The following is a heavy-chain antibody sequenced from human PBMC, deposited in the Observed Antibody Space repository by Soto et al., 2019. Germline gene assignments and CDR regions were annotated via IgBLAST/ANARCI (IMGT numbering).Heavy chain of an antibody. J-gene: IGHJ6*02. D-gene: IGHD5-12*01. CDR1: GYSLRSHY. CDR3: AKMGFRSRTGNYDYTMDV. V-gene: IGHV1-2*02. Sequence: ASVKVPCKDSGYSLRSHYVHRVQQAPGQGLEWMGWINPNSSGTVYAQKFQGRVSMTRDASLTTAYMQLNRLTSDDTAVYYCAKMGFRSRTGNYDYTMDVWGQGTTVTVS. CDR2: INPNSSGT.